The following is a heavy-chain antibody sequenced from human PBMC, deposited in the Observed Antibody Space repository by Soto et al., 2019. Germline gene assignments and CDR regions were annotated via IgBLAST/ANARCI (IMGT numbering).Heavy chain of an antibody. Sequence: GSLRLSCAASGFTFSSYAMSWVRQAPGKGLEWVSAISGSGGSTYYADSVKGRFTISRDNSKNTLYLQMNSLRAEDTAVYYCASYHSYGASFDYWGQGTLVTVSS. CDR1: GFTFSSYA. CDR3: ASYHSYGASFDY. J-gene: IGHJ4*02. V-gene: IGHV3-23*01. D-gene: IGHD5-18*01. CDR2: ISGSGGST.